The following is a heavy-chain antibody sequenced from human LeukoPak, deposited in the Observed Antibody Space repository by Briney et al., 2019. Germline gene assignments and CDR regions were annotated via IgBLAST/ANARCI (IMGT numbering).Heavy chain of an antibody. D-gene: IGHD5-24*01. CDR1: GGSISSSTYY. Sequence: PSESLSLTCTVSGGSISSSTYYWGWIRQRPGKGLEWIGSISYGGSTYHHPSLKSRVTISVDTFKNQFSLKLSSVTAADTAVYYCARHNYKAGVVWGQGTTVTVSS. CDR3: ARHNYKAGVV. V-gene: IGHV4-39*01. J-gene: IGHJ6*02. CDR2: ISYGGST.